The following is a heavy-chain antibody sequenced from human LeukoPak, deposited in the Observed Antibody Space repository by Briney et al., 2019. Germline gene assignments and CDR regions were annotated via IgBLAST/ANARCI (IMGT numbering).Heavy chain of an antibody. CDR1: GGTFSSYA. J-gene: IGHJ5*02. CDR2: IIPIFGTA. V-gene: IGHV1-69*13. Sequence: SVKVSCKASGGTFSSYAISWVRQAPGQGLEWMGRIIPIFGTANYAQKFQGRVTITADESTSTAYMELSSLRSEDTAVYYCARGGRCSSTSCYYAPTRHWFDPWGQGTLVTVSS. D-gene: IGHD2-2*01. CDR3: ARGGRCSSTSCYYAPTRHWFDP.